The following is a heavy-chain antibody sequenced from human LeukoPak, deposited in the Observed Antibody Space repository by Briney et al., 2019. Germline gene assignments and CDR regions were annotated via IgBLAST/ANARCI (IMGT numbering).Heavy chain of an antibody. V-gene: IGHV4-59*01. D-gene: IGHD3-16*01. J-gene: IGHJ4*02. Sequence: SETLSLTCTVSGGSISSYYWSWIRQLPGKGLEWIGYIYYSGSTNYNPSLKSRVTISVDTSKNQFSLKLSSVTAADTAVYYCARSSLGEGENYWGQGTLVTVSS. CDR2: IYYSGST. CDR3: ARSSLGEGENY. CDR1: GGSISSYY.